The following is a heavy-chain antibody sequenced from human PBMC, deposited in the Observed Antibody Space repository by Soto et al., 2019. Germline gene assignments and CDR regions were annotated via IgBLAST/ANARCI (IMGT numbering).Heavy chain of an antibody. J-gene: IGHJ6*02. CDR3: ARDPSPYGYSDYYYGMDV. V-gene: IGHV3-30-3*01. D-gene: IGHD5-18*01. Sequence: PGGSLRLSCAASGFTFSSYAMHWVRQAPGKGLEWVAVISYDGSNKYYADSVKGRFTISRDNSKNTLYLQMNSLRAEDTAVYYCARDPSPYGYSDYYYGMDVWGQGTTVTVS. CDR1: GFTFSSYA. CDR2: ISYDGSNK.